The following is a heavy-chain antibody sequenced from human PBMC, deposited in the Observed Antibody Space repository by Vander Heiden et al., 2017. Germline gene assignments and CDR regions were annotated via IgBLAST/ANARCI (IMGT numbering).Heavy chain of an antibody. CDR3: TRPNCSSTSCYYYYGMDV. D-gene: IGHD2-2*01. CDR2: IRSKANSYAT. V-gene: IGHV3-73*01. J-gene: IGHJ6*02. CDR1: GSSFSGSP. Sequence: EVQLVESGGGLVQPGGSRKLPCAAPGSSFSGSPMHWVRQASGKGLEWVGRIRSKANSYATAYAASVKGRFTISRDDSKNTAYLQMNSLKTEDTAVYYCTRPNCSSTSCYYYYGMDVWGQGTTVTVSS.